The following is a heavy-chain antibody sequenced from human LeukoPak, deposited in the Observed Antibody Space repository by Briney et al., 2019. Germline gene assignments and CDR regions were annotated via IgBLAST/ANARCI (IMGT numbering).Heavy chain of an antibody. CDR1: GGTFSSYA. V-gene: IGHV1-69*13. Sequence: SVKVSCKASGGTFSSYAISWARQAPGQGLEWMGGIIPIFGTANYAQKFQGRVTITADESTSTAYMELSSLRSEDTAVYYCARYAAMVTYWFDPWGQGTLVTVSS. CDR2: IIPIFGTA. CDR3: ARYAAMVTYWFDP. D-gene: IGHD5-18*01. J-gene: IGHJ5*02.